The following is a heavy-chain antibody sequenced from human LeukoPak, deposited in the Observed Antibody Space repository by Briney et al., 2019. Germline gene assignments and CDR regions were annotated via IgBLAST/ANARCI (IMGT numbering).Heavy chain of an antibody. CDR3: AEWGDFDILTGYYVSDF. D-gene: IGHD3-9*01. Sequence: GASLRLSRVPSRFTFSNYAMSWVRQAPGKRLEWVSAVTGRGGSTDCADSAKGWFTISRDNSRNTLFLQMNSLTAEDTAIYYCAEWGDFDILTGYYVSDFWGQGTLVTVSS. CDR1: RFTFSNYA. J-gene: IGHJ4*02. CDR2: VTGRGGST. V-gene: IGHV3-23*01.